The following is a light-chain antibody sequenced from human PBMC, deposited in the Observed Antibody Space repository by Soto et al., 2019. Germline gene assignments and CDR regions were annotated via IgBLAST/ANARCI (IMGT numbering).Light chain of an antibody. CDR1: SSNIGAGYD. Sequence: QSVLTQPPSVSGTPGQSVTSSCTWISSNIGAGYDVHWYQQLPGTGPKLLIYGNSNRPSGVPDRFSGSKSGTSASLAITGLQAEDEADYYYQSYDSSLSGYVFGTGTKVTVL. CDR3: QSYDSSLSGYV. J-gene: IGLJ1*01. V-gene: IGLV1-40*01. CDR2: GNS.